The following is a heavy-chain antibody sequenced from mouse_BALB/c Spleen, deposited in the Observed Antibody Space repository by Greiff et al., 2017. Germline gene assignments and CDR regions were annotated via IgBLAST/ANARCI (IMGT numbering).Heavy chain of an antibody. CDR2: INPSNGGT. CDR3: TTAIHYYY. D-gene: IGHD1-2*01. J-gene: IGHJ3*01. Sequence: SGAELVKPGASVKLSCKASGYTFTSYYMYWVKQRPGQGLEWIGEINPSNGGTNFNEKFKSKATLTVDKSSSTAYMQLSSLTSEDSAVYYCTTAIHYYYWGQGTLVTVSA. CDR1: GYTFTSYY. V-gene: IGHV1S16*01.